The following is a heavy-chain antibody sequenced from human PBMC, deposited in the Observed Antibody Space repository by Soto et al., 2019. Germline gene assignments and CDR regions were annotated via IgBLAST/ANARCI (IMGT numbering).Heavy chain of an antibody. CDR2: ISYDGSNK. CDR1: GFTFSSYA. V-gene: IGHV3-30-3*02. Sequence: QVQLVESGGGVVQPGRSLRLSCPASGFTFSSYAMHWVRQAPGKGLEWVAVISYDGSNKYYADSVKGRFTIYRDNSKNTLYLQMNSLRAEDTAVYYCAKTVTIFGVVYYYGMDVWGQGTTVTVSS. J-gene: IGHJ6*02. D-gene: IGHD3-3*01. CDR3: AKTVTIFGVVYYYGMDV.